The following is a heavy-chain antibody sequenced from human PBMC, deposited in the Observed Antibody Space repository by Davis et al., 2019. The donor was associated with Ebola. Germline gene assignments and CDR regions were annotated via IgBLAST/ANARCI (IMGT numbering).Heavy chain of an antibody. D-gene: IGHD3-3*01. J-gene: IGHJ5*02. CDR3: ARTRGVRFLEWLLYGWFDP. V-gene: IGHV1-8*01. Sequence: AASVKVSCKASGYTFTSYDINWVRQATGQGLEWMGWMNPNSGNTGYAQKFQGRVTMTRNTSISTAYMELSSLRSEDTAVYYCARTRGVRFLEWLLYGWFDPWDQGTLVTVSS. CDR1: GYTFTSYD. CDR2: MNPNSGNT.